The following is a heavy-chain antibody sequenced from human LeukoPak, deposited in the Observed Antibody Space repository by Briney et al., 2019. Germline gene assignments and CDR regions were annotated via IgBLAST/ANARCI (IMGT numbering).Heavy chain of an antibody. CDR3: AKAGGGSGSYYRHWFDS. D-gene: IGHD3-10*01. Sequence: GGSLRLSCAASGFTFSSCAMHWVRQAPGKGPEWVAVISSDGSIQHYADSVKGRFTISRDNSKNTLYVRMNSLRAEDTAVCYCAKAGGGSGSYYRHWFDSWGQGTLVTVSS. CDR2: ISSDGSIQ. CDR1: GFTFSSCA. V-gene: IGHV3-30*04. J-gene: IGHJ5*01.